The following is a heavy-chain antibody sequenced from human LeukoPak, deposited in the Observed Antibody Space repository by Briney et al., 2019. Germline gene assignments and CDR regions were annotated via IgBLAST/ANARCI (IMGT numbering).Heavy chain of an antibody. V-gene: IGHV3-30*04. CDR2: ISYDGSNK. J-gene: IGHJ4*02. CDR1: GFTFSTSN. CDR3: ARGPLRDFDF. Sequence: GGSLRLSCAASGFTFSTSNMHWVRQAPGKGLEWVSFISYDGSNKKEADSVKGRFTISRDNSKKTLYLQMNSLRAADTAVYYCARGPLRDFDFWGQRILVTVSS.